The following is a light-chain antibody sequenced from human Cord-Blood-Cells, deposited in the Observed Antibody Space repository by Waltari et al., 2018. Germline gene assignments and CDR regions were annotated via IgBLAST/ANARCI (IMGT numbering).Light chain of an antibody. J-gene: IGKJ2*01. Sequence: DIQMTQSPSTLSASVGDRVTITCRASQSISSWLDWYQQKPGKAPKLLIYDASSWESGVTSSCSCSGSGTEFTLTISSLQPDDFATYYCQQYNSYTFGQGTKLEIK. CDR1: QSISSW. CDR2: DAS. V-gene: IGKV1-5*01. CDR3: QQYNSYT.